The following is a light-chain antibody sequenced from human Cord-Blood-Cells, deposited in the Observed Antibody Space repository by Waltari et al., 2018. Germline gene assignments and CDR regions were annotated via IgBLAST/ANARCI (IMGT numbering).Light chain of an antibody. Sequence: QSALTQPASVSGSPGQSITISCTGTNSDVGGYNLVSWYQQHPGKAPKLMIYEGSKRPSAVSNRFSGSKSGNTASLTISGLQAEDEADYYCCSYAGSSTWVFGGGTKLTVL. CDR2: EGS. J-gene: IGLJ3*02. CDR3: CSYAGSSTWV. CDR1: NSDVGGYNL. V-gene: IGLV2-23*01.